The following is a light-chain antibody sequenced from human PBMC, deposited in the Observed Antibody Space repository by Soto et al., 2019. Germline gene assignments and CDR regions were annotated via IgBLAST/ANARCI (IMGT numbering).Light chain of an antibody. CDR1: SSHIGSNY. J-gene: IGLJ3*02. CDR3: AAWDDSLSGGV. Sequence: QSVLTQPPSASGTPGQRVTISCSGSSSHIGSNYVYWYQQLPGTAPELLIYRNNQRPSGVPDRFSGSKSGTSASLAISGLRSEDEADYYCAAWDDSLSGGVFGGGTKVTVL. CDR2: RNN. V-gene: IGLV1-47*01.